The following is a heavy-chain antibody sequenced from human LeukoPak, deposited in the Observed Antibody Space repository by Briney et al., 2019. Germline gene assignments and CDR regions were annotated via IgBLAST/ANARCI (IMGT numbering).Heavy chain of an antibody. CDR1: GFSLSSYA. D-gene: IGHD6-19*01. CDR2: ISSSDAGT. J-gene: IGHJ3*02. Sequence: GGSLRLSCAASGFSLSSYAMSWVRQAPGKGLEWVSAISSSDAGTYHADSVKGRFTISRDNSKNTLYLQMNSLRAEDTAVYYCAKDLGYSSGWYPGWAFDIWGQGTMVTVSS. V-gene: IGHV3-23*01. CDR3: AKDLGYSSGWYPGWAFDI.